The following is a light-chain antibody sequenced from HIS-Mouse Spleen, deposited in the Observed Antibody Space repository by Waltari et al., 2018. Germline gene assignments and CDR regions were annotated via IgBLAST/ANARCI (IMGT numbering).Light chain of an antibody. CDR3: QQLNSYPPT. Sequence: DIQLTQSPSFLSASVGDSITITCRASQGIRSYLAWYQQKPGKAPQLLIYAASTLQSGVPSRFSGSGSGTEFTLTISSLQPEDFATYYCQQLNSYPPTFGQGTKVEIK. V-gene: IGKV1-9*01. J-gene: IGKJ1*01. CDR2: AAS. CDR1: QGIRSY.